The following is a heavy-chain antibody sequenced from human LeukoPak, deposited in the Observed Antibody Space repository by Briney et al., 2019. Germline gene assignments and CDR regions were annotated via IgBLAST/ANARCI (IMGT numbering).Heavy chain of an antibody. CDR2: VIPIIGRV. J-gene: IGHJ4*02. D-gene: IGHD1-26*01. Sequence: SSVKVSCKDYGDIFSSYGYVWVRQAPAPGLEWMGGVIPIIGRVNYAQKFQDRVTISADKATSTVYMELRILRSEDTAVYYYARVVGTRYFDYWGQGTLVTVSS. CDR3: ARVVGTRYFDY. V-gene: IGHV1-69*10. CDR1: GDIFSSYG.